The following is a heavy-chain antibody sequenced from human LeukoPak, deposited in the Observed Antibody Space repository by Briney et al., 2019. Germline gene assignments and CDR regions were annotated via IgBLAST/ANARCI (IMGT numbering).Heavy chain of an antibody. V-gene: IGHV3-23*01. Sequence: PGGSLRLSCVASGYIFNNYAVSWVRQAPGKGLEWVSLISGRGPSTYYADSVKGRFTVSRDNSKNTLYLQMNNLRAEDTAMYYCAKARCSNSDCYMPDWWGQGTLVTVSS. J-gene: IGHJ4*02. CDR1: GYIFNNYA. D-gene: IGHD2-2*02. CDR3: AKARCSNSDCYMPDW. CDR2: ISGRGPST.